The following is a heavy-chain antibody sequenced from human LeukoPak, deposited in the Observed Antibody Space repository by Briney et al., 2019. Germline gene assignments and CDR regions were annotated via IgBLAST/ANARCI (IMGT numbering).Heavy chain of an antibody. Sequence: GRSLRLSCAASGSTFDDYAMHWVRQAPGKGLEWVSGISWNSENIDYADSVKGRFTIPRDNAKKSLYLQMNSLRDEDTALYYCAKDEGSGWYDYWGQGTLVTISS. D-gene: IGHD6-19*01. CDR1: GSTFDDYA. V-gene: IGHV3-9*01. J-gene: IGHJ4*02. CDR2: ISWNSENI. CDR3: AKDEGSGWYDY.